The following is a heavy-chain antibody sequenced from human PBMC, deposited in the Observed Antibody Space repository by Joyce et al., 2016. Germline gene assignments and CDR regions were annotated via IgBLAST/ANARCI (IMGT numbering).Heavy chain of an antibody. CDR1: GVTFTNYW. D-gene: IGHD1-1*01. CDR2: IKNDGSVK. J-gene: IGHJ6*02. CDR3: VGGTGMDL. V-gene: IGHV3-7*03. Sequence: EVQLVESGGGLVQPGGSLRLSCAVSGVTFTNYWMKWVRQAPGKGLEWVASIKNDGSVKYYVDSVKGRFTISRDNAKNSLDLQMNSLRAGDTALYYCVGGTGMDLWGQGTTVTVSS.